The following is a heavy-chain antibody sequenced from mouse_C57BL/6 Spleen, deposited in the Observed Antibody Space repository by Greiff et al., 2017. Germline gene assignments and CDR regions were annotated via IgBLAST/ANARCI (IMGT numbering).Heavy chain of an antibody. Sequence: QLQRSGAERMKPGASVKLSCKATGYTFPGYWIAWVKQRPGHGLEGIGEILPGSGGTNSNEKFKGKAPFTADTSSNTAYMQLSRLTTEDSPICFFARCRLPYYCDYWRKGTTLTVSS. J-gene: IGHJ2*01. CDR1: GYTFPGYW. D-gene: IGHD2-2*01. CDR3: ARCRLPYYCDY. CDR2: ILPGSGGT. V-gene: IGHV1-9*01.